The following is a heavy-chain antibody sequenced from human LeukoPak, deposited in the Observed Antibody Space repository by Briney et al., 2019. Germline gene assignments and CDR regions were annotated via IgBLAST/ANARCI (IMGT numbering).Heavy chain of an antibody. J-gene: IGHJ4*02. Sequence: SVKVSCKASGGTFSSYAISWVRQAPGQGLEWMGRIIPILGIANYAQKFQGRVTITADKSTSTAYMELSSLRSEDTAVYYCARRVYSYGSPFDYWAREPWSPSPQ. CDR2: IIPILGIA. CDR3: ARRVYSYGSPFDY. D-gene: IGHD5-18*01. V-gene: IGHV1-69*04. CDR1: GGTFSSYA.